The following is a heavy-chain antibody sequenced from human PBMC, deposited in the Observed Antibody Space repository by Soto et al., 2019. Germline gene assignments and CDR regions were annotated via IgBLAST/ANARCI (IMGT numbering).Heavy chain of an antibody. Sequence: QVQLVQSEAEVKKPGASVKVSCKASGYTFTSHDINWVRQATGQGLEWMGRMNPNSGDTRFAQKFQGRVTMTGNTSIRTAYVELSSLRSEDTAVYYCARSQVAGSALLAYWGQGTLVTVSS. D-gene: IGHD6-19*01. CDR2: MNPNSGDT. V-gene: IGHV1-8*01. J-gene: IGHJ4*02. CDR1: GYTFTSHD. CDR3: ARSQVAGSALLAY.